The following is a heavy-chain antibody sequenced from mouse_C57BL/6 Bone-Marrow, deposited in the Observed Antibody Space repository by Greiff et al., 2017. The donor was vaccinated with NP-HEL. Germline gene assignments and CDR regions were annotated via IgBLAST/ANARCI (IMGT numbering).Heavy chain of an antibody. CDR2: IDPENGDT. J-gene: IGHJ3*01. CDR3: TTDTTVPAWFAY. V-gene: IGHV14-4*01. Sequence: EVQLQQSGAELVRPGASVKLSCTASGFNIKDDYMHWVKQRPEQGLEWIGWIDPENGDTEYASKFQGKATITADTSSNTAYLQLSSLTSEDTAVYYCTTDTTVPAWFAYRGQGTLVTVSA. D-gene: IGHD1-1*01. CDR1: GFNIKDDY.